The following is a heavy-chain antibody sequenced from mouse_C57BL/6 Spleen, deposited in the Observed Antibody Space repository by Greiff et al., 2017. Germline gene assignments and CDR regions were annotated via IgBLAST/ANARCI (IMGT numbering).Heavy chain of an antibody. CDR1: GFTFSDYY. D-gene: IGHD1-1*01. V-gene: IGHV5-16*01. CDR3: ARDLFISTGYFDV. J-gene: IGHJ1*03. CDR2: INYDGSST. Sequence: EVKLVESEGGFVQPGSSMKLSCTASGFTFSDYYMAWVRQVPEKGLEWVAYINYDGSSTYYLYSLKGRFIISRDNAKNTLYLQMSSLKSEDTATYYSARDLFISTGYFDVWGTGTTVTVSS.